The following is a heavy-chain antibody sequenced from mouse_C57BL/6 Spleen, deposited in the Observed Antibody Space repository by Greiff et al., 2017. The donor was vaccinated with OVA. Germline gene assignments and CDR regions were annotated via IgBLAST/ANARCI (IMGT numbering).Heavy chain of an antibody. Sequence: VQLQQSGPELVKPGASVKISCKASGYAFSSYWMHWVKQRPGKGLEWIGRIYPGDGDPHYNGQFKGQDKLTADKSSSKAYMQLSSLTSEDSAVYFCVYDSYYDYAMDYWGQGTSVTVSS. V-gene: IGHV1-82*01. CDR3: VYDSYYDYAMDY. D-gene: IGHD2-3*01. CDR1: GYAFSSYW. J-gene: IGHJ4*01. CDR2: IYPGDGDP.